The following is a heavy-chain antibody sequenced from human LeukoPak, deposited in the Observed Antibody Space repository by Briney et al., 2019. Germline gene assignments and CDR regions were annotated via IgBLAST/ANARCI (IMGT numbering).Heavy chain of an antibody. Sequence: GGSLRLSCAASGFTFSTYWMSWVRQAPGKGLEGVANIKQDGSEKYYVDSVKGRFTISRDNTEDSLSLQMNSLRVEDTAVYYCARGGFYTDPDAFDVWGQGTMVTVSS. V-gene: IGHV3-7*04. CDR1: GFTFSTYW. D-gene: IGHD2/OR15-2a*01. CDR2: IKQDGSEK. CDR3: ARGGFYTDPDAFDV. J-gene: IGHJ3*01.